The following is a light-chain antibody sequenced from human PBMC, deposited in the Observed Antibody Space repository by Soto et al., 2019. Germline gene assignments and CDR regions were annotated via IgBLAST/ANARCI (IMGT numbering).Light chain of an antibody. J-gene: IGKJ4*01. CDR2: AAS. V-gene: IGKV1-9*01. Sequence: DIQLTQSPSFLSASVGDRVTITCRASQGISSYLAWYQQKPGKAPKLLIYAASTLQSGVPSRFSGSGSGTEFTLTISSLQPEDFAIYYCQQANSFPLTFGGGTKVDIK. CDR1: QGISSY. CDR3: QQANSFPLT.